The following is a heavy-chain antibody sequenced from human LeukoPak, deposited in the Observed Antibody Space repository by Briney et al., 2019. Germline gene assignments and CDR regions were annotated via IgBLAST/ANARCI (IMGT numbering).Heavy chain of an antibody. CDR2: IRGSGGST. CDR3: AKDIRGYSQIYYFDY. D-gene: IGHD5-18*01. J-gene: IGHJ4*02. V-gene: IGHV3-23*01. CDR1: GFTFSSYA. Sequence: GGSLRLSCAASGFTFSSYAMSWVRQAPGKGLEWVSAIRGSGGSTYYADSVKGQFTISRDNSKNTLYLQMNSLRAEDTAVYYCAKDIRGYSQIYYFDYWGQGTLVTVSS.